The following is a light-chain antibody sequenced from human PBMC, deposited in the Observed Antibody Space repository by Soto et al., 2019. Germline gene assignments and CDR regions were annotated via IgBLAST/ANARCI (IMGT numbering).Light chain of an antibody. CDR1: SSDVGGYNY. CDR3: SSYTSSSTSYV. V-gene: IGLV2-14*01. J-gene: IGLJ1*01. Sequence: QCVLNRAASGSRAPGRASSISCTGTSSDVGGYNYVSWYQQHPGKAPKLMIYDVSNRPSGVSNRFSGSKSGNTASLTISGLQAEDEADYYCSSYTSSSTSYVFGTGTKVTVL. CDR2: DVS.